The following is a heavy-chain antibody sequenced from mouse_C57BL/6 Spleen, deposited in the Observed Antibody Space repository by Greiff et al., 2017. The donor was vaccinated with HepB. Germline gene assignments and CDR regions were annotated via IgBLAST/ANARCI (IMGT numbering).Heavy chain of an antibody. J-gene: IGHJ2*01. CDR1: GYAFTNYL. Sequence: VKLMESGAELVRPGTSVKVSCKASGYAFTNYLIEWVKQRPGQGLEWIGVINPGSGGTNYNEKFKGKATLTADKSSSTAYMQLSSLTSEDSAVYFCARSGYRDYWGQGTTLTVSS. V-gene: IGHV1-54*01. CDR2: INPGSGGT. CDR3: ARSGYRDY. D-gene: IGHD2-12*01.